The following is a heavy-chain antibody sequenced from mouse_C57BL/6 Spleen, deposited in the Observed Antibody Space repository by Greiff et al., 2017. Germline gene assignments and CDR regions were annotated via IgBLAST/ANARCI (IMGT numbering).Heavy chain of an antibody. V-gene: IGHV1-54*01. J-gene: IGHJ3*01. CDR2: INPGSGGT. CDR3: ASDYGAWFAY. D-gene: IGHD2-4*01. CDR1: GYAFTNYL. Sequence: QVQLQQSGAELVRPGTSVKVSCKASGYAFTNYLIEWVKQRPGQGLEWIGVINPGSGGTNYNEKFKGKATLTADKSSINAYMQLSSLTSEDSAVYFCASDYGAWFAYWGQGTLVTVSA.